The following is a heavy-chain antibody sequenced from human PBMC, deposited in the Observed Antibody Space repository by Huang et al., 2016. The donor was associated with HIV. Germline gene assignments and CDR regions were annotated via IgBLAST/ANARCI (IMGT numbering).Heavy chain of an antibody. CDR1: GFSLNSKGVG. J-gene: IGHJ6*03. V-gene: IGHV2-5*02. Sequence: QITLKESGPTLVKPTETLTLTCSFSGFSLNSKGVGVGWIRQPPGKALEWLALIYWDDDKRYMPSVSNKIIISRDTTKKQVVLTLTNVDRLDTGTYYCAHIGRLGDYYMDVWGNGTTVTVSS. CDR3: AHIGRLGDYYMDV. D-gene: IGHD1-26*01. CDR2: IYWDDDK.